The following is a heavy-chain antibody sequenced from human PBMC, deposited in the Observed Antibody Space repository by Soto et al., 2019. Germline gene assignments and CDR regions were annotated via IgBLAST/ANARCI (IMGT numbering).Heavy chain of an antibody. CDR2: MNPNSGNT. Sequence: ASVKVSCKASGYTFTSYDINWVRQATGQGLEWMGWMNPNSGNTGYAQKFQGRVTMTRNTSISTAYMELSSLRSEDTAVYYCAIVAVTTVTTIWGVDYYYYMDVWGKGTTVTVSS. J-gene: IGHJ6*03. CDR1: GYTFTSYD. V-gene: IGHV1-8*01. CDR3: AIVAVTTVTTIWGVDYYYYMDV. D-gene: IGHD4-17*01.